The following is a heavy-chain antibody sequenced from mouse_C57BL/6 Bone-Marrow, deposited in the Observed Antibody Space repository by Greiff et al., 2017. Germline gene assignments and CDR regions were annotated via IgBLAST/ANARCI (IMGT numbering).Heavy chain of an antibody. Sequence: VKLVESGPGLVQPSQSLSITCTVSGFSLTSYGVHWVRQSPGKGLEWLGVIWTGGGTNYNSALKSRLSISKDNSKSQVFLKMNSLQTDDTARYYCARNSGGSSGYVGAMDYWGQGTSVTVSS. D-gene: IGHD3-2*02. CDR2: IWTGGGT. CDR3: ARNSGGSSGYVGAMDY. CDR1: GFSLTSYG. J-gene: IGHJ4*01. V-gene: IGHV2-4-1*01.